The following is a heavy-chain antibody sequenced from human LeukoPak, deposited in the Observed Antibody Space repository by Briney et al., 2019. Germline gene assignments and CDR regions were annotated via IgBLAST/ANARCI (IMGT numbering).Heavy chain of an antibody. Sequence: SETLSLSCAVYGGSFSGYYSSWIRHPPGKGREWIGEINHIEITNYNPSLNNRAPMVVDTYKDQFPLKQSSVTATDAAVSYCAGGTPPPTYYYDSSGYYYFDYWGQGTLVTVSS. CDR3: AGGTPPPTYYYDSSGYYYFDY. CDR2: INHIEIT. V-gene: IGHV4-34*01. CDR1: GGSFSGYY. D-gene: IGHD3-22*01. J-gene: IGHJ4*02.